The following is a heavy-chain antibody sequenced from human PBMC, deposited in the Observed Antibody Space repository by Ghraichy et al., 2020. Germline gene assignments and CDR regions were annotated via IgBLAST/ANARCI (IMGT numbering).Heavy chain of an antibody. Sequence: GGSLRLSCAASGFTVSSNYMSWVRQAPGKGLEWVSVIYSGGSTYYADSVKCRFTISRDNSKKTLYFQMNSLRAEDTSVYYCARDYVYYDSSGYPYYYYYGMDVWGQGTTVTVSS. J-gene: IGHJ6*02. CDR2: IYSGGST. CDR1: GFTVSSNY. CDR3: ARDYVYYDSSGYPYYYYYGMDV. D-gene: IGHD3-22*01. V-gene: IGHV3-53*01.